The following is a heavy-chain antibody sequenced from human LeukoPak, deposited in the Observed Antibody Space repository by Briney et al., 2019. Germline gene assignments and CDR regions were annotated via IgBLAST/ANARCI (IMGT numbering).Heavy chain of an antibody. J-gene: IGHJ4*02. V-gene: IGHV4-59*01. CDR3: ASTRWGIAARSYFDY. D-gene: IGHD6-6*01. CDR1: GGSISSYY. CDR2: IYYSGST. Sequence: TSETLSLTCTVSGGSISSYYWSWIRQPPGKGLEWIGYIYYSGSTNYNPSLKSRVTISVDTSKNQFSLKLSSVTAADTAVYYCASTRWGIAARSYFDYWGQGTLVTVSS.